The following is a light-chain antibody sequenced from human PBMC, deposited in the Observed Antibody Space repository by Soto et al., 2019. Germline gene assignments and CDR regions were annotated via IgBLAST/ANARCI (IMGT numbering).Light chain of an antibody. J-gene: IGLJ1*01. CDR3: SSHTTPSPYV. Sequence: QSALAQPASVSGSPGQSITISCTGTSSDVGLYNYVSWYQHHPGKAPKLLIYEVSDRPSGVSNRFSGSKSGNTASLTISGLHADDEADYYCSSHTTPSPYVFGTGTKLTVL. CDR1: SSDVGLYNY. CDR2: EVS. V-gene: IGLV2-14*01.